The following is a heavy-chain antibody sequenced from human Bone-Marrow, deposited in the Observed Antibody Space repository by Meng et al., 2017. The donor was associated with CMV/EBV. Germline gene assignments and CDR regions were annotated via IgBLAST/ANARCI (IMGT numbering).Heavy chain of an antibody. CDR2: INHSGST. J-gene: IGHJ5*02. Sequence: SETLSLTCAVTGGSFSGYFWGWIRQPPGKGLEWIGEINHSGSTNYNPSLKSRVTTSVDMSKRHVYLQLNSVTAADTAVYYCARGKLRCSGGSCYSNWFDPWGLGTLVTVSS. CDR1: GGSFSGYF. V-gene: IGHV4-34*01. D-gene: IGHD2-15*01. CDR3: ARGKLRCSGGSCYSNWFDP.